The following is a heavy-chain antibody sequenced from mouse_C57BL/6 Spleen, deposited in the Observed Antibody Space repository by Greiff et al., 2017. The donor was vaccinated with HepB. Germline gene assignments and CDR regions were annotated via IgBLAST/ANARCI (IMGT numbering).Heavy chain of an antibody. CDR2: IDPNSGGT. CDR3: AREWDYDYDYAMDY. J-gene: IGHJ4*01. D-gene: IGHD2-4*01. CDR1: GYTFTSYW. V-gene: IGHV1-72*01. Sequence: QVQLKQSGAELVKPGASVKLSCKASGYTFTSYWMHWVKQRPGRGLEWIGRIDPNSGGTKYNEKFKSKATLTVDKPSSTAYMQLSSLTSEDSAVYYCAREWDYDYDYAMDYWGQGTSVTVAS.